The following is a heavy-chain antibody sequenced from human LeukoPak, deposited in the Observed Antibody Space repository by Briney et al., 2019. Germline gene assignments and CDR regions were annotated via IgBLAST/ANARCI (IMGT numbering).Heavy chain of an antibody. CDR2: ISGSGGST. J-gene: IGHJ3*02. CDR3: AKSLAYNGGNSVVAFDI. Sequence: AGGSLRLSCAASGFTFSSYAMSWVRQAPGKGLEWVSAISGSGGSTYYADSVKGRFTISRDNSKNTLYLQMNNLRAEDTAVYYCAKSLAYNGGNSVVAFDIWGQGTMVTVSS. V-gene: IGHV3-23*01. D-gene: IGHD4-23*01. CDR1: GFTFSSYA.